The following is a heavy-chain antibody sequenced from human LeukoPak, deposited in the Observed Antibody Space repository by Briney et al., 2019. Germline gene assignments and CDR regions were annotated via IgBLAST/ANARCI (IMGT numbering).Heavy chain of an antibody. D-gene: IGHD3-3*02. CDR3: ARGGISLRVIFDY. J-gene: IGHJ4*02. V-gene: IGHV4-34*01. Sequence: SETLSLTCAVYGGSFNSYYWSWIRQPPGKGLEWIGEINHSGSTNYNPSLKSRVTISVDTSENQFSLKLSSVTAADTAVYYCARGGISLRVIFDYWGQGTLVTVSS. CDR2: INHSGST. CDR1: GGSFNSYY.